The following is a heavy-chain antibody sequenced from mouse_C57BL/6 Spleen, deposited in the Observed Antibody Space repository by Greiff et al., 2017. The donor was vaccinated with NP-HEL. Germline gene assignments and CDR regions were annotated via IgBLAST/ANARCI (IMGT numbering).Heavy chain of an antibody. D-gene: IGHD1-1*01. CDR2: ISSGSSTI. CDR1: GFTFSDYG. V-gene: IGHV5-17*01. Sequence: EVQLVESGGGLVKPGGSLKLSCAASGFTFSDYGMHWVRQAPEKGLEWVAYISSGSSTIYYADTVKGRFTISRDNAKNTLFLQMTSLRSEDTAMYYCARYYYGSSSYYAMDYWGQGTSVTVSS. CDR3: ARYYYGSSSYYAMDY. J-gene: IGHJ4*01.